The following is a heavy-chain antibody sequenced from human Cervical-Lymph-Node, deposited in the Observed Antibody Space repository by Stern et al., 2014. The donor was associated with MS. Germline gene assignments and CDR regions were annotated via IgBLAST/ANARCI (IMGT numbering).Heavy chain of an antibody. CDR1: GFTFSSYD. CDR3: AGVLRLFDALDI. CDR2: IGTAGDQ. V-gene: IGHV3-13*05. D-gene: IGHD2-15*01. Sequence: EEQLVESGGGLVQPGGSLRLSCVASGFTFSSYDMHWVRHAHGQGLEWVSAIGTAGDQYYHGSVQARFTISSENAQTSLYIHLNSRRAGDTAVYYCAGVLRLFDALDIWGQGTLVTVSS. J-gene: IGHJ3*02.